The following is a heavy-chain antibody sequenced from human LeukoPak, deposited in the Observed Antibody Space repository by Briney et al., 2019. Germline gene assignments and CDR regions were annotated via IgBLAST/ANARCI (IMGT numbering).Heavy chain of an antibody. CDR1: GFTFSSYA. J-gene: IGHJ1*01. D-gene: IGHD6-13*01. Sequence: GGSLRLSCAASGFTFSSYAMSWVRQAPVKGLEWVSGISGSGGSTAYADSVKGRFTISRDNSKNTLYLQMNSLRAEDTAVYYCAKRVAAPGTSYFQYWGQGTLVTVSS. V-gene: IGHV3-23*01. CDR3: AKRVAAPGTSYFQY. CDR2: ISGSGGST.